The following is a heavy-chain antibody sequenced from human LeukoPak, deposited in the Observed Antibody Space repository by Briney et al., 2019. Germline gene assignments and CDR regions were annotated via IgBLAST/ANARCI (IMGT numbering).Heavy chain of an antibody. D-gene: IGHD6-19*01. J-gene: IGHJ4*02. V-gene: IGHV3-23*01. CDR1: GFTFRSYA. Sequence: PGGSLRPSCAASGFTFRSYAMSWVRQAPGKVLEWDAAITSGGGATYYAASVKGRFTISRDNSKNTLYLQMNSLRADDTAVYYCAKQWLLDSWGQGTLVTVSS. CDR3: AKQWLLDS. CDR2: ITSGGGAT.